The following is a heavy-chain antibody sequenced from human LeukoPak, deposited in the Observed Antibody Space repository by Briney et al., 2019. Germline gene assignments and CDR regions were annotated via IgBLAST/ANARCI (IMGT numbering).Heavy chain of an antibody. CDR3: AKEFFGSGNSFNGVFDS. V-gene: IGHV3-23*01. D-gene: IGHD3-10*01. CDR2: VRGGGDNI. Sequence: GGSLRLSCAASGFTFGSYAMSWVRQAPGKGLEWFSSVRGGGDNIQYAVSVKGRFTISRDNSNKTLHLQMNNLRVDDTAVYYCAKEFFGSGNSFNGVFDSWGQGALVTVSS. J-gene: IGHJ4*02. CDR1: GFTFGSYA.